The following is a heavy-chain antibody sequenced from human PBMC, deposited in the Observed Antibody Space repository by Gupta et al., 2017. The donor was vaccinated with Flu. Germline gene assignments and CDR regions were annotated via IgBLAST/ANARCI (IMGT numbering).Heavy chain of an antibody. Sequence: EVQLLQSGAEVRKPGESLKISCQGSGYNFITYWIGWVRQMPGKGLEWMGIIYPGDSETRYSPSFQGQVTISVDKSISTAYLQWSSLEASDTAIYYCATLRSIALVGGYFDHWGQGTLVTVSS. J-gene: IGHJ4*02. D-gene: IGHD6-19*01. CDR3: ATLRSIALVGGYFDH. CDR1: GYNFITYW. CDR2: IYPGDSET. V-gene: IGHV5-51*01.